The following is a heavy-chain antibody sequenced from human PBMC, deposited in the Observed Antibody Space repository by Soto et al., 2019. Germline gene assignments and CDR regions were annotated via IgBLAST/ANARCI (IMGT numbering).Heavy chain of an antibody. CDR1: GFTFSSYA. Sequence: QVQLVESGGGVVQPGRSLRLSCAASGFTFSSYAMHWVRQAPGKGLEWVAVISYDGSNKYYADSVKGRFTISRDNSKNALYLQMNSLRAEDTAVYYCARSLVATMANPFDYWGQGTLVTVSS. D-gene: IGHD5-12*01. V-gene: IGHV3-30-3*01. J-gene: IGHJ4*02. CDR3: ARSLVATMANPFDY. CDR2: ISYDGSNK.